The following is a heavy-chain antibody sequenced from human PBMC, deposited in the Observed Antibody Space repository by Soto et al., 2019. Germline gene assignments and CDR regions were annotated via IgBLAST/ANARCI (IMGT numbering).Heavy chain of an antibody. D-gene: IGHD3-10*01. Sequence: PSETLSLTCAVYGGSFSGYYWSWIRQPPGKGLEWIGEINHSGSTNYNPSLKSRVTISVDTSKNQFSLELSSVTAADTAVYYCARGYKLVRGVIRTNYYYYGMDVWGQGTTVTVSS. CDR1: GGSFSGYY. CDR2: INHSGST. CDR3: ARGYKLVRGVIRTNYYYYGMDV. V-gene: IGHV4-34*01. J-gene: IGHJ6*02.